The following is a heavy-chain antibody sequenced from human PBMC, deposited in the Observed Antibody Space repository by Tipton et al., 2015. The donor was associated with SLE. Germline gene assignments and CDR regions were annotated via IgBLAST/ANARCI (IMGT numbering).Heavy chain of an antibody. J-gene: IGHJ4*02. Sequence: SLGLSCAASGFTVSSNEMSWVRQAPGKGLEWVSSISGGSTYYADSRKGRFTISRDNSKNTLHLQMNSLRAEDTAVYYCAPDPYSSGSDYWGQGTLVTVSS. CDR3: APDPYSSGSDY. V-gene: IGHV3-38-3*01. CDR2: ISGGST. D-gene: IGHD6-19*01. CDR1: GFTVSSNE.